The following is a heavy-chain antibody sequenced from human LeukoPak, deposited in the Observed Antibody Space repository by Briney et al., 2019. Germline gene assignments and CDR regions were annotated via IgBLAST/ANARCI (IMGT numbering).Heavy chain of an antibody. CDR1: GFTFSNYN. V-gene: IGHV3-21*01. CDR3: ARDPKGYYDTSGYYRYFQY. Sequence: GGSLRLSCAASGFTFSNYNMNWVRQAPGKGLEWVSSISISTTFIYYADSVKGRFTVSRDNAKNSLYLRMNSLRAEDTAVYYCARDPKGYYDTSGYYRYFQYWGQGTLVTVSS. D-gene: IGHD3-22*01. J-gene: IGHJ1*01. CDR2: ISISTTFI.